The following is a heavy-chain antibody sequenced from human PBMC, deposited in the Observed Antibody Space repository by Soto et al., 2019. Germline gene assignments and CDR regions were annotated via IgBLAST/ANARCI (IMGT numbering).Heavy chain of an antibody. J-gene: IGHJ4*02. CDR3: ARDLKSRWELHY. D-gene: IGHD1-26*01. CDR1: GYTFTSYG. V-gene: IGHV1-18*04. CDR2: ISAYNGNT. Sequence: ASVKVSCKASGYTFTSYGIGWVRQAPGQGLEWMGWISAYNGNTNYAQKLQGRVTMTTDTSTSTAYMELRSLRSDDTAVYYCARDLKSRWELHYWGQGTLVTVSS.